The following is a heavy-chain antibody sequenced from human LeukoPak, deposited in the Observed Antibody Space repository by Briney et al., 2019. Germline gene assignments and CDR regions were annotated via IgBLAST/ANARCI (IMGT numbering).Heavy chain of an antibody. V-gene: IGHV3-23*01. D-gene: IGHD2-21*01. CDR3: AKDIELAYCGGDCYRYFDY. CDR1: GFTVSNNY. Sequence: PGGSLRLSCAASGFTVSNNYMSWVRQAPGKGLEWVSAVSGSGGSTYYADSVKGRFTISRDNSKNTLYLQMNSLRAEDTAVYYCAKDIELAYCGGDCYRYFDYWGQGTLVTVSS. CDR2: VSGSGGST. J-gene: IGHJ4*02.